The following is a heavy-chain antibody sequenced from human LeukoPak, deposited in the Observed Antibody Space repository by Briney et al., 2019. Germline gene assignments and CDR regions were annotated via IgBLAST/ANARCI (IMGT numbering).Heavy chain of an antibody. CDR2: IYPSDSDT. CDR3: ARPVEMATSPFDY. CDR1: GYTFTSYW. V-gene: IGHV5-51*01. Sequence: GESLRISCKGSGYTFTSYWIGWVRQMPGKGLEWMGIIYPSDSDTTYSPSFQGQVTISADKSISTAYLQWSSLKASDTAMYYCARPVEMATSPFDYWGQGTLVTVSS. D-gene: IGHD5-24*01. J-gene: IGHJ4*02.